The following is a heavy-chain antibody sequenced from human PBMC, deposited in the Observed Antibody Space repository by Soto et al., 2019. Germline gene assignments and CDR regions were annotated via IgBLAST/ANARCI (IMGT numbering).Heavy chain of an antibody. CDR2: IRSKANSYAT. V-gene: IGHV3-73*01. CDR1: GFTFSGSA. CDR3: TRLSVDTAMVTGEGFDY. Sequence: VGSLRLSCAASGFTFSGSAMHWVRQASGKGLEWVGRIRSKANSYATAYAASVKGRFTISRDDSKNTAYLQMNSLKTEDTAVYYCTRLSVDTAMVTGEGFDYWGQGTLVTVSS. D-gene: IGHD5-18*01. J-gene: IGHJ4*02.